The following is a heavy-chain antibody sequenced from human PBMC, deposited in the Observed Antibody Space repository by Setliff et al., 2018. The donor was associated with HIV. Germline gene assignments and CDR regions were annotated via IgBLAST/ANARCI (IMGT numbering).Heavy chain of an antibody. V-gene: IGHV1-2*04. CDR1: GYTFTSYH. CDR2: INSNTGGT. J-gene: IGHJ5*02. Sequence: ASVKVSCKASGYTFTSYHLHWVRQAPGQGLEWMGRINSNTGGTDYAQKFQGWVTMTRETSISTAYMEVSSLRSDDTAVYYCAAEINTDNNCCWFDPWGQGTLVTVSS. CDR3: AAEINTDNNCCWFDP. D-gene: IGHD1-20*01.